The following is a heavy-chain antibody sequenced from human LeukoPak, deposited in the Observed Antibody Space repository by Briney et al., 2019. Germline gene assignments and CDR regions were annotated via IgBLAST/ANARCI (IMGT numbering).Heavy chain of an antibody. CDR2: VYTSGST. V-gene: IGHV4-61*02. CDR3: AREKIGYYDGSGRGWFDP. D-gene: IGHD3-22*01. J-gene: IGHJ5*02. CDR1: GGSISSDNYS. Sequence: SETLSLTCTVSGGSISSDNYSWSWIRQPAGKGLEWIGRVYTSGSTNYNPSLKSRVTISVNTSKKQFSLKLSSVTAADTAVYYCAREKIGYYDGSGRGWFDPWGQGTLVTVSS.